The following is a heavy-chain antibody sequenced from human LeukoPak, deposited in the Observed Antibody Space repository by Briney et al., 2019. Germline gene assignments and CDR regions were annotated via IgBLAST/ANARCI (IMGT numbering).Heavy chain of an antibody. CDR2: IGGDGETT. D-gene: IGHD2-15*01. CDR1: GFTFSNYA. J-gene: IGHJ4*02. V-gene: IGHV3-23*01. Sequence: TGGFLRLSCAASGFTFSNYAMSWVRQAPGKGLEWVSVIGGDGETTHYADSVKGRFTISRDNSKNTLYLHMNSLRAEDTALYFCAKRGCSGSSRTYFDWWGQGTLVTVSP. CDR3: AKRGCSGSSRTYFDW.